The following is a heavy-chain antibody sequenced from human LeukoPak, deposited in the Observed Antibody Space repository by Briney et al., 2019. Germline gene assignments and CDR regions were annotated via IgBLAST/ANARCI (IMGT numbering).Heavy chain of an antibody. Sequence: GGSLRLSCAASGFTFSNVWMNWVRQAPGKGLEWVSGTSDRGDYTYYADSVKGRFTISRDNSKNTLYLQMNSLRAEDTALYFCAKKAQYNGNYPLDYWGQGTLVAVSS. CDR3: AKKAQYNGNYPLDY. CDR2: TSDRGDYT. V-gene: IGHV3-23*01. D-gene: IGHD1-26*01. CDR1: GFTFSNVW. J-gene: IGHJ4*02.